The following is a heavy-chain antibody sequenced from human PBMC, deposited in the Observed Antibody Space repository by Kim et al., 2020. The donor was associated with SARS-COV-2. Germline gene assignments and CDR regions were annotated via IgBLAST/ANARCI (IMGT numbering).Heavy chain of an antibody. CDR2: ISWNSGSI. CDR3: AKDGDYDILTGYYLDY. J-gene: IGHJ4*02. CDR1: GFTFDDYT. D-gene: IGHD3-9*01. V-gene: IGHV3-9*01. Sequence: GGSLRLSCAASGFTFDDYTMHWVRQAPGKGLEWVSGISWNSGSIGYADSVKGRFTISRDNAKNSLYLQMNSLRAEDTALYYCAKDGDYDILTGYYLDYWGQGTLVTVSS.